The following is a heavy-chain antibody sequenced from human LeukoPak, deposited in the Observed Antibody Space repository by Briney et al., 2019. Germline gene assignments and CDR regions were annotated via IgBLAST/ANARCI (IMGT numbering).Heavy chain of an antibody. Sequence: GGSLRLSCAASGLIFDDYAMHWVRQAPGKGLEWVSGISWDSGSIGYADSVKGRFTISRDNAKNSLYLQMNSLRAEDTALYYCAKDPRVTIFGVDPDYWGQGTLVTVSS. CDR1: GLIFDDYA. J-gene: IGHJ4*02. D-gene: IGHD3-3*01. V-gene: IGHV3-9*01. CDR3: AKDPRVTIFGVDPDY. CDR2: ISWDSGSI.